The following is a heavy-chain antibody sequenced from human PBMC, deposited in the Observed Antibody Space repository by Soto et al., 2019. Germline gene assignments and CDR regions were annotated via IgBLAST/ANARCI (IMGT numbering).Heavy chain of an antibody. CDR1: GYTFTSYY. Sequence: ASVKVSCKASGYTFTSYYMHWVRQAPGQGLEWMGIINPSGGSTSYAQKFQGRVTMTRDTSTSTVYMELSSLRSEDTAVYYCARDRVIAAAGTASFDYWGQGTLVTVSS. J-gene: IGHJ4*02. D-gene: IGHD6-13*01. CDR2: INPSGGST. CDR3: ARDRVIAAAGTASFDY. V-gene: IGHV1-46*01.